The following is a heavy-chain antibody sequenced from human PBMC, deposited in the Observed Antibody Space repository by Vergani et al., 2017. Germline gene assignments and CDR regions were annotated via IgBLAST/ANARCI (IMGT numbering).Heavy chain of an antibody. CDR1: GASVNSYY. Sequence: QVKLQESGPGLVKPSETLSLTCTVSGASVNSYYWSWIRQPQGKGLEWMGYVSFRGDTLYDPSVKGRMTISLNTSSNQFSLYLTSVTAADTAVYYCARSRIYYGAGSPDYWGQGTLVTVSS. J-gene: IGHJ4*02. D-gene: IGHD3-10*01. CDR2: VSFRGDT. V-gene: IGHV4-59*02. CDR3: ARSRIYYGAGSPDY.